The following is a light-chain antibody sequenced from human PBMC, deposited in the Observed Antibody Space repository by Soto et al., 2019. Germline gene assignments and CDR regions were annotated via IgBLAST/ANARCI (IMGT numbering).Light chain of an antibody. CDR3: QQYHSYWT. CDR1: QSISSW. V-gene: IGKV1-5*01. CDR2: AAS. Sequence: DIQMTQSPSTLSASVGDRVTITCRASQSISSWLAWYQQKPGKAPKLLIFAASSLQSGVPSRFSGSRSGPDFTLTISSLQTDDFSTYYCQQYHSYWTFGQGTKVDIK. J-gene: IGKJ1*01.